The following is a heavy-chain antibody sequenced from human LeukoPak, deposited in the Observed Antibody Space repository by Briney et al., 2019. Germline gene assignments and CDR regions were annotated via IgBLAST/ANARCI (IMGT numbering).Heavy chain of an antibody. V-gene: IGHV4-59*01. CDR1: GGSISSYY. J-gene: IGHJ5*02. CDR2: IYYSGST. CDR3: ARASGGQKYYYGSGRANWFDP. Sequence: SETLSLTCTVSGGSISSYYWSWIRQPPGKGLEWIGYIYYSGSTNYNPSLKSRVTISVDTSKNQFSLKLSSVTAADTAVYYCARASGGQKYYYGSGRANWFDPWGQGTLVTVSS. D-gene: IGHD3-10*01.